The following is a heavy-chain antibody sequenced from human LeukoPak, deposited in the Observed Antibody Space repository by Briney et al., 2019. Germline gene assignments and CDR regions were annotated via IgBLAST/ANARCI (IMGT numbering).Heavy chain of an antibody. CDR1: GFVFSDYG. Sequence: GRSLRLSCVASGFVFSDYGMHCVRQAPGMGLEWVAVIWSDGSSDRYAASVKGRFTISKDNSRNTLYLQMSSLRDDDTAVYYCARGQSPSFYDMDVWGQGTTVIVS. CDR2: IWSDGSSD. CDR3: ARGQSPSFYDMDV. J-gene: IGHJ6*02. V-gene: IGHV3-33*01. D-gene: IGHD3-16*02.